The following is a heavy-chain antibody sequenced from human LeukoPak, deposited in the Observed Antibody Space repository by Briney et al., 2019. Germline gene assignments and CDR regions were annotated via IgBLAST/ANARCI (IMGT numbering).Heavy chain of an antibody. CDR2: ISSSGSTI. D-gene: IGHD3-22*01. J-gene: IGHJ4*02. CDR1: GFTFSDYC. V-gene: IGHV3-11*01. CDR3: ARVADYYDSSGYYSYFDY. Sequence: GGSLRLSCAASGFTFSDYCMSWIRQAPGKGLEWVSYISSSGSTIYYADSVKGRFTISRDNAKNSLYLQMNSLRVEDTAVYYCARVADYYDSSGYYSYFDYWGQGTLVTVSS.